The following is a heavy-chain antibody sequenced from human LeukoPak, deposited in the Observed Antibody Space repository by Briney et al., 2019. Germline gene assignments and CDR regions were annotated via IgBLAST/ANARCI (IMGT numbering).Heavy chain of an antibody. D-gene: IGHD4-23*01. CDR2: ISSNGGST. Sequence: GGSLRLSCAASGFTFSSYAMHWVRQAPGKGLEYVSAISSNGGSTYYANSVKGRFTISRDNSKNTLYLQMGSLRAEDMAVYYCARVSTTVVDYYFDYWGQGPRSPSPQ. V-gene: IGHV3-64*01. CDR3: ARVSTTVVDYYFDY. J-gene: IGHJ4*02. CDR1: GFTFSSYA.